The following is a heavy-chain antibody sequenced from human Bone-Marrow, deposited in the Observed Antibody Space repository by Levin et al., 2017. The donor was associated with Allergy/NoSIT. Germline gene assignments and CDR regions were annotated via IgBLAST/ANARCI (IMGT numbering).Heavy chain of an antibody. Sequence: PGGSLRLSCTVSGDSITKYYWSWIRQSAGKGLQWIGRASATETTYYNPSLQSRLTMSVDTSKNQFSLEVTSVTAADTAVYYCARDPLLRDGYQTWDYYFDVWGKGTLVTVSS. V-gene: IGHV4-4*07. CDR1: GDSITKYY. CDR3: ARDPLLRDGYQTWDYYFDV. J-gene: IGHJ4*02. CDR2: ASATETT. D-gene: IGHD5-24*01.